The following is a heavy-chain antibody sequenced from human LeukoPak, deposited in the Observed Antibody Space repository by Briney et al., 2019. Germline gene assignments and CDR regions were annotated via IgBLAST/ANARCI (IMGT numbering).Heavy chain of an antibody. CDR3: ARDRDYYDSSGYPKPYNWFDP. Sequence: SETLSLTCTVSGGSISSYYWSWIRQPPGKGLEWIGYVYYSGSTNYNPSLKSRVTISVDTSKNKFSLKLSSVTAADTAVYYCARDRDYYDSSGYPKPYNWFDPWGQGTLVTVSS. J-gene: IGHJ5*02. D-gene: IGHD3-22*01. V-gene: IGHV4-59*01. CDR1: GGSISSYY. CDR2: VYYSGST.